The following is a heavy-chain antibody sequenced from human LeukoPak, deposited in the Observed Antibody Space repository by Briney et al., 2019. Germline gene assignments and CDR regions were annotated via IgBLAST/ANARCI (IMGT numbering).Heavy chain of an antibody. Sequence: ASVKVSCKASGYTFTGYYMHWVRQAPGQGLEWMGWINPNSGGTNYAQKFQGRVTMTRDTSISTAYMELSRLRSDDAAVYYCARGFDYYDSSGYSLDIWGQGTMVTVSS. CDR2: INPNSGGT. V-gene: IGHV1-2*02. CDR3: ARGFDYYDSSGYSLDI. D-gene: IGHD3-22*01. CDR1: GYTFTGYY. J-gene: IGHJ3*02.